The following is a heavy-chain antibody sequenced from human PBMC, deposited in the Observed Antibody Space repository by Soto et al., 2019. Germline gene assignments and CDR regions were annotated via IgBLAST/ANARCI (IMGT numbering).Heavy chain of an antibody. CDR1: GYRLSSYG. CDR2: ISAYNGNK. V-gene: IGHV1-18*01. J-gene: IGHJ5*02. Sequence: QVQLVQSGAEVKKPGASVKLSCKASGYRLSSYGISWARQAPGQGLEWVGWISAYNGNKKYAQSLQDRVTLTTDTSTSTAYTELRSLISDDTAVYYCARVYVTTVTTGGDLWGQGTLVTVSS. CDR3: ARVYVTTVTTGGDL. D-gene: IGHD4-17*01.